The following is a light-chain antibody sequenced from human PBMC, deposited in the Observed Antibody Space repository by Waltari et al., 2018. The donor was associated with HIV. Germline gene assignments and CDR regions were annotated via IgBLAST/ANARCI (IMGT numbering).Light chain of an antibody. CDR2: WAS. J-gene: IGKJ1*01. V-gene: IGKV4-1*01. CDR1: TSILSRSSKRKY. Sequence: DIVMTQSPDSLAVSLGDRAVFDFTASTSILSRSSKRKYVARYQQKSGQPPKLIMYWASTRESGVSDRLTGGGSGTHFTLTINRMQASDVAIYYCQQYYSNGRTFGRGTKVEIK. CDR3: QQYYSNGRT.